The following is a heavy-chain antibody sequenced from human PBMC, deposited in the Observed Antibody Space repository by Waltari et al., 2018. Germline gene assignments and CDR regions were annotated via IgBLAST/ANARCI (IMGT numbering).Heavy chain of an antibody. D-gene: IGHD4-4*01. CDR2: IYTSGST. CDR1: GGSISSYY. CDR3: ASEGTTVTSEDWFDP. V-gene: IGHV4-4*07. Sequence: QVQLQESGPGRVKPSETLSLTCTVSGGSISSYYWSWIRQPAGKGLAWIGRIYTSGSTNYNPSLQSRVTMSVDTSKNQFSLKLSSVTAADTAVYYCASEGTTVTSEDWFDPWGQGTLVTVSS. J-gene: IGHJ5*02.